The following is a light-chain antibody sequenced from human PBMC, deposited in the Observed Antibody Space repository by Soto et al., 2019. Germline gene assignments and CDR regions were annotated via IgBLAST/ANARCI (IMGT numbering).Light chain of an antibody. CDR2: AAS. J-gene: IGKJ1*01. Sequence: ELVLTQSPGTLSLSPGERVTLSCRASQSVSSSYLAWYQQKPGQAPRLLIYAASSRATGIPERFSGSGSGTDFTLTIHRLEPEDFAVYYCQQYGSSRTFGQGTKVEIK. CDR3: QQYGSSRT. V-gene: IGKV3-20*01. CDR1: QSVSSSY.